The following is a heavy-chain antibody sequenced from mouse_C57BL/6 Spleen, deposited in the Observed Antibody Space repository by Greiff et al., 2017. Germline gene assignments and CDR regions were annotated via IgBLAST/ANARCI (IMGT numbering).Heavy chain of an antibody. D-gene: IGHD2-5*01. CDR2: INYDGSST. J-gene: IGHJ2*01. CDR3: AREDHYSNSYYFDY. Sequence: EVKLEESEGGLVQPGSSMKLSCTASGFTFSDYYMAWVRQVPEKGLEWVANINYDGSSTYYLDSLKSRFIISGDNAKNILYLQMSSLKSEDTATYYCAREDHYSNSYYFDYWGQGTTLTVSS. CDR1: GFTFSDYY. V-gene: IGHV5-16*01.